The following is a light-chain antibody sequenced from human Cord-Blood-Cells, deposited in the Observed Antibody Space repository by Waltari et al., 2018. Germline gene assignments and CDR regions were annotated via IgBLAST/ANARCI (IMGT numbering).Light chain of an antibody. J-gene: IGKJ1*01. CDR1: QSLLHSNGYNY. CDR3: MQALQTPT. Sequence: DIVMTQSPLYLPVTPGEPASISCRSSQSLLHSNGYNYLDWYLQKPGQSPQLLIYLGSNRDSGVPDRFSGSGSGTDFTLKISRVEAEDVGVYYCMQALQTPTFGQGTKVEIK. CDR2: LGS. V-gene: IGKV2-28*01.